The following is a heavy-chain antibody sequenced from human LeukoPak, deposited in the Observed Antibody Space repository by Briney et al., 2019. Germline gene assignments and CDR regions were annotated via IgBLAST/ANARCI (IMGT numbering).Heavy chain of an antibody. CDR1: GGSFSGYY. D-gene: IGHD1-26*01. Sequence: SETLSLTCAVYGGSFSGYYWSWIRQPPGKGLEWIEEINHSGSTNYNPSLKSRVTISVDTSKNQFSLKLSSVTAADTAVYYCARYGSYGIDYWGQGTLVTVSS. V-gene: IGHV4-34*01. CDR2: INHSGST. CDR3: ARYGSYGIDY. J-gene: IGHJ4*02.